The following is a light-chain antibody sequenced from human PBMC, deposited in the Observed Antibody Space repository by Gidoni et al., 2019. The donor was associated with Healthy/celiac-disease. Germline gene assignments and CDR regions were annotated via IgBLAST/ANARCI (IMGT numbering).Light chain of an antibody. CDR2: AAS. CDR1: QGISSY. Sequence: AIRMTQSPASFSASTGDRVTITCRASQGISSYLAWYQQKPGKAPTRLIYAASTLQSGVPSRFSGSGSGTEFTLTISCLQSEDFATYYCQQYDSYPRTFGQGTKGESK. J-gene: IGKJ1*01. V-gene: IGKV1-8*01. CDR3: QQYDSYPRT.